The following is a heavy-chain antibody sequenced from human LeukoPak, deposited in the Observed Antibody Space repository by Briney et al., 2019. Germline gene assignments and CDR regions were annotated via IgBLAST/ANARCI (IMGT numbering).Heavy chain of an antibody. D-gene: IGHD3-3*01. J-gene: IGHJ4*02. Sequence: PGGSLRLSCAASGFTFSSFWMSWVRQAPGKGLEWVANIKKDGSQKYYVASVEGRFTISRDNAKNSLYLQMDSLRADDTAVYYCTRVFGGYDVSDYWGQGTLVTVSS. CDR2: IKKDGSQK. CDR3: TRVFGGYDVSDY. V-gene: IGHV3-7*03. CDR1: GFTFSSFW.